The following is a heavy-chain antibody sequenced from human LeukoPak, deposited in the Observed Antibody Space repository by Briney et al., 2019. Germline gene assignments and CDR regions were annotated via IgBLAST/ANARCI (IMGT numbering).Heavy chain of an antibody. V-gene: IGHV4-4*02. CDR3: ARTVRGVIKTESFDY. CDR2: IYHSGST. D-gene: IGHD3-10*01. Sequence: PSETLSLTCAVSGGSISSSNWWSWVRQPPGKGLEWIGEIYHSGSTNYNPSLKSRVTISVDKSKNQFSLKLSSVTAADTAVYYCARTVRGVIKTESFDYWGQGTLVTVSS. J-gene: IGHJ4*02. CDR1: GGSISSSNW.